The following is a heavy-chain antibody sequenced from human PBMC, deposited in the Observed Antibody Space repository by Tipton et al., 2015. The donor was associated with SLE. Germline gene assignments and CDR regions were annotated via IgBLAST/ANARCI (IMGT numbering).Heavy chain of an antibody. CDR1: GFTFSNYA. CDR3: ARESPRVYSRAMDV. V-gene: IGHV3-23*01. CDR2: ISDDAGHT. D-gene: IGHD6-13*01. Sequence: GSLRLSCAASGFTFSNYAMSWVRQAPGKGLEWVSAISDDAGHTYYADSVKGRFTISRDNAKNSLYLQMNSLRAEDTAVYYCARESPRVYSRAMDVWGKGTTVTVSS. J-gene: IGHJ6*03.